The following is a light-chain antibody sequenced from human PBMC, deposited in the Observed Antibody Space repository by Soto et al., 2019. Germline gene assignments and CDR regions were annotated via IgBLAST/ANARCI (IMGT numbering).Light chain of an antibody. J-gene: IGKJ1*01. Sequence: DIQMTQSPSSLSASVGDRVTITCRASQGISTYLAWYQQKPGQVPKLLVNAASTLRSGVPSRFSGGGSGTDFTLTISSLQPEDVATYYCQKYNSAPRTFGQGTKVEI. CDR1: QGISTY. CDR2: AAS. V-gene: IGKV1-27*01. CDR3: QKYNSAPRT.